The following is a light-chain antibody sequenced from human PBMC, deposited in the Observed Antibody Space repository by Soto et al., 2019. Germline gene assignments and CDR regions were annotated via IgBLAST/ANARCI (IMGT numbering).Light chain of an antibody. CDR1: QNIYRW. V-gene: IGKV1-5*01. CDR2: DAS. Sequence: DIQMTQSPSTLSASVGDRVTITCRASQNIYRWLAWYQQKPGKAPKLLIYDASTLQGGVPSRFGGSVSGTEFTLTITSLQPDDFATYYGQQYHSYSPHTFGQGTNLESK. CDR3: QQYHSYSPHT. J-gene: IGKJ2*01.